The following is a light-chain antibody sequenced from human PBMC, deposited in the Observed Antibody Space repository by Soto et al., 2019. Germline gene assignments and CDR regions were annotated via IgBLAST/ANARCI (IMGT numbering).Light chain of an antibody. Sequence: IQFTHSPSPLSASVRDRVTVTFRASQSISSWLAWYQQKPGKAPKLLIYKASTLKSGVPSRFSGSGSGTEFTLTISSLQPDDFATYYCQHYNSYSEAFGQGTKVDIK. J-gene: IGKJ1*01. CDR2: KAS. V-gene: IGKV1-5*03. CDR1: QSISSW. CDR3: QHYNSYSEA.